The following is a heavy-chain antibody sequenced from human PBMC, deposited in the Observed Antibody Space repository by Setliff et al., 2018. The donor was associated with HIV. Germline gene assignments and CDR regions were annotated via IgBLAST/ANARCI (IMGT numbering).Heavy chain of an antibody. Sequence: GGSLRLSCVTSGFTFTSHSMNWVRLRPGKGLEWVASISGSGTYTDYADSVRGRFTISRDNSKNTVYLQMNSQTTEDTAVYYCARDRNCGNGCYSSADHWGLGTLVTVSS. CDR3: ARDRNCGNGCYSSADH. CDR1: GFTFTSHS. D-gene: IGHD2-21*01. CDR2: ISGSGTYT. V-gene: IGHV3-21*01. J-gene: IGHJ4*02.